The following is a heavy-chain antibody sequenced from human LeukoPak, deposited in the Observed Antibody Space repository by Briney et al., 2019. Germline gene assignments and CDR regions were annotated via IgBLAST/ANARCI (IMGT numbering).Heavy chain of an antibody. Sequence: ASVKVSCKASGYTFTSYYMHWVRQAPGQGLEWMGIINPSGGSTSYAQKFQGRVTMTRDTSTSTVYMELSSLRSEDTAAYYCARDFYCGGDCYSYYFDYWGQGTLVTVSS. J-gene: IGHJ4*02. V-gene: IGHV1-46*01. CDR3: ARDFYCGGDCYSYYFDY. CDR2: INPSGGST. CDR1: GYTFTSYY. D-gene: IGHD2-21*02.